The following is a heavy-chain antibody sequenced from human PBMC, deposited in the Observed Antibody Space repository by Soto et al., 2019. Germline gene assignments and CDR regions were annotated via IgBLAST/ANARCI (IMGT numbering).Heavy chain of an antibody. CDR1: GYTFTSYD. CDR2: MNPNSGNT. D-gene: IGHD2-2*01. Sequence: GASVKVSCKASGYTFTSYDINWVRQATGQGLERMGWMNPNSGNTGYAQKFQGRVTMTTNTSISTAYMELSSLRSEDTAVYYCAVFYCCSTGCYSDLFDPWGQGTLVTVSA. CDR3: AVFYCCSTGCYSDLFDP. V-gene: IGHV1-8*01. J-gene: IGHJ5*02.